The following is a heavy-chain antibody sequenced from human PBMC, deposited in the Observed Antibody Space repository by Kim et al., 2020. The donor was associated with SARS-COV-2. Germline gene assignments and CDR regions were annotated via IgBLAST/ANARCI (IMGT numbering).Heavy chain of an antibody. Sequence: GGSLRLSCAASGFTFSSYAMHWVRQAPGKGLEWVAVISYDGSNKYYADSVKGRFTISRDNSKNTLYLQMNSLRAEDTAVYYCARRVYYGSGGDEIDYWGQGTLVTVSS. J-gene: IGHJ4*02. CDR1: GFTFSSYA. CDR2: ISYDGSNK. D-gene: IGHD3-10*01. CDR3: ARRVYYGSGGDEIDY. V-gene: IGHV3-30*04.